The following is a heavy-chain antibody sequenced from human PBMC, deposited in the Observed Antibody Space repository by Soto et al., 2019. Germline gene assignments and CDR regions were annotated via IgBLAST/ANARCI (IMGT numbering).Heavy chain of an antibody. CDR2: ISYDGGNK. CDR3: AKDLRYFDWLLRPYYYYYGMDV. J-gene: IGHJ6*02. V-gene: IGHV3-30*18. CDR1: GFTFSSYG. Sequence: GGSLRLSCAASGFTFSSYGMHWVRQAPGKGLEWVAVISYDGGNKYYADSVKGRFTISRDNSKNTLYLQMNSLRAEDTAVYYCAKDLRYFDWLLRPYYYYYGMDVWGQGTTVTVSS. D-gene: IGHD3-9*01.